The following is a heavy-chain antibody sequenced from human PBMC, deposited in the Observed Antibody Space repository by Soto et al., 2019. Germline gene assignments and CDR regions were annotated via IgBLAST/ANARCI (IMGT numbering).Heavy chain of an antibody. CDR2: IIPIFGTT. D-gene: IGHD3-22*01. CDR3: ARATRRGYYDSSGYFDY. CDR1: GDTFSSYA. V-gene: IGHV1-69*12. J-gene: IGHJ4*02. Sequence: QVQLVQSGAEVKKPGSSVKVSCKASGDTFSSYALSWVRQAPGQGLEWMGGIIPIFGTTNYAQKFQGRVAITADESTSTAYMELSRRRSEDTAVYYCARATRRGYYDSSGYFDYWGQGTLVTVSS.